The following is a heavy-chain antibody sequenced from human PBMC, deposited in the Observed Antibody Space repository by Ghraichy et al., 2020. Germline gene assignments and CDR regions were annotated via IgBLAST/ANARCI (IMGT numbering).Heavy chain of an antibody. D-gene: IGHD3-3*01. V-gene: IGHV4-38-2*02. Sequence: SETLSLTCTVSGYSISSGYYWGWIRQPPGKGLDWIGSIYHSGSTYYNPSLKSRVTISVDTSKNQFSLKLSSVTAADTAVHYCARDSAKDFWSGYYQTATDYWGQGTMVTVSS. J-gene: IGHJ3*01. CDR1: GYSISSGYY. CDR3: ARDSAKDFWSGYYQTATDY. CDR2: IYHSGST.